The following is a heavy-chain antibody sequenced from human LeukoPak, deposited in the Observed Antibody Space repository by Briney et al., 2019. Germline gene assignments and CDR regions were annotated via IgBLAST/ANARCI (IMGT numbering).Heavy chain of an antibody. D-gene: IGHD5-12*01. V-gene: IGHV3-30-3*01. Sequence: GMSLRLSCAASGFTFSENNVHWVRQAPGKGLEWVALLSNDGNSYAYADSVKGRFTLSGDKSKTTLYLQMNSLRAEDTAVYYCARDRSGFYSVDYWGQGTLVTVSS. CDR1: GFTFSENN. J-gene: IGHJ4*02. CDR3: ARDRSGFYSVDY. CDR2: LSNDGNSY.